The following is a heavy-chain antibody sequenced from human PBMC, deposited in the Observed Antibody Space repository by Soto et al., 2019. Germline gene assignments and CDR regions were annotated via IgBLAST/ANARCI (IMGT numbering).Heavy chain of an antibody. CDR2: ISGSGGST. Sequence: GGSLRLSCAASGFTFSSYAMSWVRQAPGKGLEWVSAISGSGGSTYYADSVKGRFTISRDNSKNTLYLQMNSLRAEDTAVYYCAKDKDDYGDYSNWFDPWGQGTLVTVSS. CDR3: AKDKDDYGDYSNWFDP. CDR1: GFTFSSYA. D-gene: IGHD4-17*01. J-gene: IGHJ5*02. V-gene: IGHV3-23*01.